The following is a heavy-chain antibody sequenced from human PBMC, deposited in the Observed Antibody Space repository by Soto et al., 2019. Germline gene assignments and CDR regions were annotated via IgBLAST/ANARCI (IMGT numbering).Heavy chain of an antibody. D-gene: IGHD3-22*01. CDR3: TTDGFTGIVGI. V-gene: IGHV3-15*01. CDR2: IRSKTSSETR. CDR1: GFPFTKAW. Sequence: EVQLVESGGSLVTPGGSLGLSCAASGFPFTKAWMTWVRQAPGKGLEWVGRIRSKTSSETREYAAPVKGRFTISRDDSKNMLYLEMNSLKIEDTGVYYCTTDGFTGIVGIWGQGTMVTVSS. J-gene: IGHJ3*02.